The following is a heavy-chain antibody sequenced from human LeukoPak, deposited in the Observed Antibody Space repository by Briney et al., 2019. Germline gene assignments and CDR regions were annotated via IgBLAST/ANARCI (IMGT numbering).Heavy chain of an antibody. V-gene: IGHV4-39*01. J-gene: IGHJ4*02. CDR2: IYYSGST. D-gene: IGHD2-15*01. CDR1: GGSISSSSYY. CDR3: ARLVPPGGGDCTGSNCHTVYYFDY. Sequence: PSETLSLTCTVSGGSISSSSYYWGWIRQPPGKGLEWIGSIYYSGSTYHNPSLKSRVTISIDAAKNQFSLMLTSVTAADTAVYYCARLVPPGGGDCTGSNCHTVYYFDYWGQGTLVTVSS.